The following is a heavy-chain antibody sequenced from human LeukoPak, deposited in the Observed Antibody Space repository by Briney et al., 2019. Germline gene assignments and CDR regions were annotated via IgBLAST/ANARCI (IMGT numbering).Heavy chain of an antibody. D-gene: IGHD3-22*01. V-gene: IGHV3-30*03. Sequence: GRSLRLSCAASGFTFSSYGMHWVRQAPGKGLEWVAVISYDGSNKYYPGSVKGRFTISRENTKNSLYLQMNSLRAGDTAVYYCARGGYYDSSGYAFDCWGQGTLVTVSS. J-gene: IGHJ4*02. CDR1: GFTFSSYG. CDR2: ISYDGSNK. CDR3: ARGGYYDSSGYAFDC.